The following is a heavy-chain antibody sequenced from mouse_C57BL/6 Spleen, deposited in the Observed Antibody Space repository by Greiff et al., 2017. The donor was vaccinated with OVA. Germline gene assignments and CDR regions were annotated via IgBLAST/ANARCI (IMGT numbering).Heavy chain of an antibody. CDR3: ARHQLDSSGYHYAMDY. D-gene: IGHD3-2*02. CDR2: ISSGGSYT. Sequence: EVQLVESGGDLVKPGGSLKLSCAASGFTFSSYGMSWVRQTPDKRLEWVATISSGGSYTYYPDSVKGRFTISRDNAKNTLYLQMSSLKSEDTAMYYCARHQLDSSGYHYAMDYWGQGTSVTVSS. CDR1: GFTFSSYG. J-gene: IGHJ4*01. V-gene: IGHV5-6*01.